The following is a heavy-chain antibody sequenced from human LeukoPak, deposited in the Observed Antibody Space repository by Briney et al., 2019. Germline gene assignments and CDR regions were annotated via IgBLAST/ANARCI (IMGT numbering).Heavy chain of an antibody. CDR2: INAGNGNT. Sequence: ASVKVSCKASGYTFTRYAMHWVRQAPGQRLEWMGWINAGNGNTKYSQKFQGRVTITRDTSASTAYMELTSLRSEVTAVYYCAVGFEWLGLFDYWGQGTLVTVSS. D-gene: IGHD6-19*01. CDR3: AVGFEWLGLFDY. J-gene: IGHJ4*02. V-gene: IGHV1-3*01. CDR1: GYTFTRYA.